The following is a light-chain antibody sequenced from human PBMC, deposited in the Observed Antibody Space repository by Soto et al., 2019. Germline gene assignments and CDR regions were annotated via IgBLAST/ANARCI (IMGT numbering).Light chain of an antibody. J-gene: IGKJ1*01. V-gene: IGKV1-5*01. Sequence: DIQVTQSPSSLSASVGDRVTITCRASQSISIYLNWYQQKPGKAPKFLIYDASSLESGVPSRFSGSGSGTEFTLTISSLQPDDFATYYCQQYDSVLGTFGPGTKVDIK. CDR3: QQYDSVLGT. CDR1: QSISIY. CDR2: DAS.